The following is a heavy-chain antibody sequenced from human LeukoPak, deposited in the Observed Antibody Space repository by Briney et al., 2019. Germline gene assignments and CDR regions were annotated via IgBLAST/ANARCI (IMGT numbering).Heavy chain of an antibody. CDR3: AADRSVWYSGSYFDAFDI. CDR2: INPSGGST. J-gene: IGHJ3*02. CDR1: GYTFTSYY. D-gene: IGHD1-26*01. Sequence: GASVKVSCKASGYTFTSYYMHWVRQAPGQGLEWMGIINPSGGSTSYAQKFQGRVTMTRDTSTSTVYMELSSLRSEDTAVYYCAADRSVWYSGSYFDAFDIWGQGTMVTVSS. V-gene: IGHV1-46*01.